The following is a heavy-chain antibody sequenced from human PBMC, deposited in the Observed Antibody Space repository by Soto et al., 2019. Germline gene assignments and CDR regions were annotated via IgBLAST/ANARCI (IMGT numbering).Heavy chain of an antibody. CDR2: ISGGADDT. CDR3: AKAINDYYAPLEY. J-gene: IGHJ4*02. V-gene: IGHV3-23*01. Sequence: EVQLLESGGGLVQPGGSLRLSCTASGFTFSNYAMGWVRQAPGKGLEWVSVISGGADDTHYADSVKGRFTISRDNSKNTLYVQMDSLRAEDTAVYYCAKAINDYYAPLEYWGQGMRVTVSS. D-gene: IGHD3-3*01. CDR1: GFTFSNYA.